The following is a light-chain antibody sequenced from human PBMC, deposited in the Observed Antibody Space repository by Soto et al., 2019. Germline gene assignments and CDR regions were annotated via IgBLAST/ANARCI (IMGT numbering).Light chain of an antibody. J-gene: IGLJ1*01. V-gene: IGLV2-14*01. CDR2: EVT. CDR1: SSDVGGYNY. Sequence: QSVLTQPASVSGSPGQSITISCTGTSSDVGGYNYVSWYQQHPGKAPKLMIYEVTTRPSGVSDRFSGSKSGYTASLTISGLQADDEADYYCSSYTSGSTLVFGTGTKVTVL. CDR3: SSYTSGSTLV.